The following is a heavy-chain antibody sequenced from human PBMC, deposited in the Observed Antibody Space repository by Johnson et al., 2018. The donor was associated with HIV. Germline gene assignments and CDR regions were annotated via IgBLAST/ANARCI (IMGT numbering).Heavy chain of an antibody. J-gene: IGHJ3*02. CDR2: INWNGGST. CDR3: ARETHYYDSSGYYVDAFDI. CDR1: GFTFDNYA. D-gene: IGHD3-22*01. V-gene: IGHV3-20*04. Sequence: VQLVESGGGVVRPGGSLRLSCAASGFTFDNYAMSWVRQAPGKGLEWVSGINWNGGSTGYAESVKGRFTIPRDNAKNSLYLQMNSLSAADTALYYCARETHYYDSSGYYVDAFDIWGQGTMVTVSS.